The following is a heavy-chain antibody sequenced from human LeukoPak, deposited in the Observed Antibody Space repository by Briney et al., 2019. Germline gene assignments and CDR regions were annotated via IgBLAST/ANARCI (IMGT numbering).Heavy chain of an antibody. V-gene: IGHV4-4*07. J-gene: IGHJ4*02. CDR3: ARVRGTGYSYYFDY. CDR1: GGSISSYY. CDR2: IYTSGST. D-gene: IGHD3/OR15-3a*01. Sequence: KPSETLSLTCTVSGGSISSYYWSWIRQPAGKGLEWIGRIYTSGSTNYNRSLKSRVTMSVDTSKNQFSLKLSSVTAADTAVYYCARVRGTGYSYYFDYWGQGTLVTVSS.